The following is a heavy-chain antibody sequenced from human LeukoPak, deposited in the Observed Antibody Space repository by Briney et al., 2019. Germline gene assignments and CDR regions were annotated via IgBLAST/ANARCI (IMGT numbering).Heavy chain of an antibody. V-gene: IGHV3-64*02. Sequence: GGSLRLSCAASGFTFSTYAMHWVRQGPGKGLEYISSISSDGGSTYYTVSVRGRLIISRDNSKNTMYLEMGRLRAEDMAVYYCARSNNIVGATYFDYWGQGTLVTVSS. CDR2: ISSDGGST. D-gene: IGHD1-26*01. J-gene: IGHJ4*02. CDR1: GFTFSTYA. CDR3: ARSNNIVGATYFDY.